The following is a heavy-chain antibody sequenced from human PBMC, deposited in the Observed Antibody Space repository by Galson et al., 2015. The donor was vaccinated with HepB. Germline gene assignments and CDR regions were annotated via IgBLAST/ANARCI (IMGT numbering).Heavy chain of an antibody. CDR3: ARASKWLLYNHFDY. CDR1: GFAFSSYA. V-gene: IGHV3-30*04. CDR2: ISYDGSNK. Sequence: LRLSCAASGFAFSSYAMHWVRQAPGKGLEWVAVISYDGSNKYYADSVKGRFTISRDNSKNTLYLQMNSLRAEDTAVYYCARASKWLLYNHFDYWGQGTLVTVSS. D-gene: IGHD3-3*01. J-gene: IGHJ4*02.